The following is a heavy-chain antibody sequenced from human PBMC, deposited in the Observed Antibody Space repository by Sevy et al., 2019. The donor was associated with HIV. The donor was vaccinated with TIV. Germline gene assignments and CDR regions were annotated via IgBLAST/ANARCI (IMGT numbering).Heavy chain of an antibody. CDR3: ARDLTAPYYYYGMDV. D-gene: IGHD1-20*01. CDR1: GFTFSSFF. Sequence: GGSLRLSCAASGFTFSSFFMSWVRQAPGKGLEWVANIKQDGSDKYYVDSVKGRFTISRDNARNSVYLQMNSLRAEDTGVYYCARDLTAPYYYYGMDVWGQGTMVTVSS. CDR2: IKQDGSDK. J-gene: IGHJ6*02. V-gene: IGHV3-7*01.